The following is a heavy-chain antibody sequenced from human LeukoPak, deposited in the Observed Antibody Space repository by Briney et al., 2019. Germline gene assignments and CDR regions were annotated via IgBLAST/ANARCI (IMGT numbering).Heavy chain of an antibody. CDR3: ARDLVLWFGELKDGMDV. J-gene: IGHJ6*02. V-gene: IGHV4-4*07. Sequence: SETLSLTCTVSGGSISSYYWSWIRQPAGKGLEWIGRIYTSGSTNYNPSLKSRVTMSVDTSKNQFPLKLSSATAADTAVYYCARDLVLWFGELKDGMDVWGQGTTVTVSS. CDR2: IYTSGST. CDR1: GGSISSYY. D-gene: IGHD3-10*01.